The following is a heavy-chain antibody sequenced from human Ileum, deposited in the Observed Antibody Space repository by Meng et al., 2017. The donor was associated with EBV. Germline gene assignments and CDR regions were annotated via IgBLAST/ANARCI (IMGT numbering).Heavy chain of an antibody. CDR1: GGSISSSNW. D-gene: IGHD3-22*01. CDR3: ARESYSDSSGYYSLDY. V-gene: IGHV4-4*02. J-gene: IGHJ4*02. Sequence: QVQLQESGPGLVTPSGXPSLTCALCGGSISSSNWWSWVRQAPGKGLEWIGEIHHTESTNYNPSLKSRVTISVDKSKNQFSLKLSSVTAADTAVYYCARESYSDSSGYYSLDYRGQGSLVTVSS. CDR2: IHHTEST.